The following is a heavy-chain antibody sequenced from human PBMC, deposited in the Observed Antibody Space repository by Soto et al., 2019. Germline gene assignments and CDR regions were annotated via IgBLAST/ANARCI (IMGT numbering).Heavy chain of an antibody. V-gene: IGHV1-18*01. D-gene: IGHD1-7*01. J-gene: IGHJ3*02. Sequence: ASVKVSCKASGYTFTSYGISWVRQAPGQGLEWMGWISAYNGNTNYAQKLQGRVTMTTDTSTSTAYMELRSLRSDDTAVYYCARQEGINGTVDAFDIWGQGTMVTVSS. CDR2: ISAYNGNT. CDR3: ARQEGINGTVDAFDI. CDR1: GYTFTSYG.